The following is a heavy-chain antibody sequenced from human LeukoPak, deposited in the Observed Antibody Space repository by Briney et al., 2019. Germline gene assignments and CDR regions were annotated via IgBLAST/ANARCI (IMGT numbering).Heavy chain of an antibody. J-gene: IGHJ3*02. V-gene: IGHV4-39*02. CDR2: IFYTGRA. D-gene: IGHD2-2*01. CDR3: AREWDNVVDNAFDI. CDR1: DGSISSTNYF. Sequence: SETLSLTCTVSDGSISSTNYFWNWIRQPPGKGLEWIGSIFYTGRAYYNPSLSGRVAMSVDTSKNQFSLRVTSVTAADTAVYFCAREWDNVVDNAFDIWGRGTLVTVSS.